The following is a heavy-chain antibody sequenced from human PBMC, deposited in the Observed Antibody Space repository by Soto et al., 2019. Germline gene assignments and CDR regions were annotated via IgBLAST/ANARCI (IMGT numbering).Heavy chain of an antibody. CDR1: GGTFSSYA. V-gene: IGHV1-69*06. D-gene: IGHD3-22*01. J-gene: IGHJ4*02. CDR2: IIPIFGTA. CDR3: GRAELRNYYDSGDAYYFDY. Sequence: SVKVSCKASGGTFSSYAISWVRQAPGQRLEWMGGIIPIFGTANYAQKFQGRFTITADKSTSTAYMELSSLRSEDTALYYCGRAELRNYYDSGDAYYFDYWGQGTLVTVSS.